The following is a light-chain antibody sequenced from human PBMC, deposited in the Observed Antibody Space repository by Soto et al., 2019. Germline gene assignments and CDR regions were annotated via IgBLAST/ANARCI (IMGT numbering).Light chain of an antibody. CDR3: QQYGSSPHT. V-gene: IGKV3-20*01. Sequence: EIVLTQSPATLSVSPGEIATLSFSASQSVSSNLAWSQQKPGQAPNLLIYGAFTRATGIPARFSGTGSGTDFTLTISRLEPEDFAVYYCQQYGSSPHTFGGGTKVDI. CDR1: QSVSSN. CDR2: GAF. J-gene: IGKJ4*01.